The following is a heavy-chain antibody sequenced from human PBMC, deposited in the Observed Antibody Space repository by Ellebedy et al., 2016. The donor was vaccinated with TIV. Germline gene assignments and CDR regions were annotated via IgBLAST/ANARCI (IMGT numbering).Heavy chain of an antibody. Sequence: SQTLSLTCVISGDSVSTDIGWNWIRQSPSRGLEWLGGTYYRSKWNNDYAVSLKSRITINPDTSKNQFSLQLNSVIPDDTAVYYCARGWFGSGMGVWGQGTTVTVSS. CDR3: ARGWFGSGMGV. J-gene: IGHJ6*02. CDR1: GDSVSTDIG. D-gene: IGHD3-16*01. CDR2: TYYRSKWNN. V-gene: IGHV6-1*01.